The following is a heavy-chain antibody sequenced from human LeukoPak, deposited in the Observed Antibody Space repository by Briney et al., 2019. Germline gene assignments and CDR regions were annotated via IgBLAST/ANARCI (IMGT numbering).Heavy chain of an antibody. CDR1: GYTFTSYG. D-gene: IGHD2-2*01. Sequence: ASVKVSCKASGYTFTSYGITWVRQAPGQGLEWMGWMDPNRGNTGYAQKFQGRVTMTRSTSVNTAYMELSSLTSEDTAVYYCARGLSRCSSGNCYEPNWLDSWGQGTLVTVSS. CDR3: ARGLSRCSSGNCYEPNWLDS. J-gene: IGHJ5*01. CDR2: MDPNRGNT. V-gene: IGHV1-8*02.